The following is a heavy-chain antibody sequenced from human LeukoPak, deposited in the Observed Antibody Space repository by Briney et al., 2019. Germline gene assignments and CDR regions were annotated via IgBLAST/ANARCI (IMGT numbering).Heavy chain of an antibody. CDR3: ARDQGVGYYDILTAAYYFDY. CDR1: GYTFTSYY. J-gene: IGHJ4*02. D-gene: IGHD3-9*01. Sequence: ASVKVSCKASGYTFTSYYMHWVRQAPGQGLEWMGIINPSGGSTSYAQKFQSRVTMTRDTSTSTVYMELSSLRSEDTAVYYCARDQGVGYYDILTAAYYFDYWGQGTLVTVSS. CDR2: INPSGGST. V-gene: IGHV1-46*01.